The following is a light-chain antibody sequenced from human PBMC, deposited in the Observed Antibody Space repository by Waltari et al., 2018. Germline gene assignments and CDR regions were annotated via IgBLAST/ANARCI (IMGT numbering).Light chain of an antibody. J-gene: IGKJ1*01. V-gene: IGKV3-20*01. Sequence: EIVLTQSPGTLSSSPGPRVTLSCRASQRVSRALAWYQQKAGQAPRLLIYAASTRAPGIPDRFSGSGSGTDFTLNISRLEAEDFAVYYCQHYVRLPATFGQGTKVEIK. CDR1: QRVSRA. CDR2: AAS. CDR3: QHYVRLPAT.